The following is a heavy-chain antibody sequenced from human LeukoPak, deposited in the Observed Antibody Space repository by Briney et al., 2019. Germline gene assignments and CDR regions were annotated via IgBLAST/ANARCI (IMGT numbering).Heavy chain of an antibody. CDR1: GFSFGDHY. J-gene: IGHJ4*02. D-gene: IGHD3-10*01. CDR3: TTSLAITMVRYFDY. Sequence: PGRSLRLSCTASGFSFGDHYLGWVRQAPGKGLEWLGFIRSKAYGGTTEYAASVKGRFTFSRDDSKSIAYLEMNNLDTDDTAVYYCTTSLAITMVRYFDYWGQGTLVTVSS. CDR2: IRSKAYGGTT. V-gene: IGHV3-49*04.